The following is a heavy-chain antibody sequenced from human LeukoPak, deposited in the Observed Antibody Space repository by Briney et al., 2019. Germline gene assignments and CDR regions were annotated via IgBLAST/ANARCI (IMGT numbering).Heavy chain of an antibody. CDR1: GDSTSNINYY. CDR2: IYYSGST. D-gene: IGHD3-22*01. J-gene: IGHJ4*02. Sequence: SETLSLTCTVSGDSTSNINYYWGWIRQPPGKGLERIGSIYYSGSTYYNPSLKSRVTISVDTSKNQFSLKLSSVTAADTAVYYCASQRNDYYDSSGHDYWGQGTLVTVSS. V-gene: IGHV4-39*01. CDR3: ASQRNDYYDSSGHDY.